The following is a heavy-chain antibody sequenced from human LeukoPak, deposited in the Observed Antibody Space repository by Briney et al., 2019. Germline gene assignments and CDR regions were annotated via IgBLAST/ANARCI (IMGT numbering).Heavy chain of an antibody. CDR2: IYSDNT. CDR3: ARRAGAYSHPY. CDR1: GFTVSSNS. Sequence: GGSLRLSCTVSGFTVSSNSMSWVRQAPGKGLEWVSFIYSDNTHYSDSVKGRFTISRDNSKNTLFLQMNSLRAEDTAVYYCARRAGAYSHPYWGQGTLVTVSS. V-gene: IGHV3-53*01. D-gene: IGHD4/OR15-4a*01. J-gene: IGHJ4*02.